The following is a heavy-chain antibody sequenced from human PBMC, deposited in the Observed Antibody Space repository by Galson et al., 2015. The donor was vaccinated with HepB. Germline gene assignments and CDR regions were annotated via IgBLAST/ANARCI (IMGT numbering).Heavy chain of an antibody. CDR2: IYYSGST. V-gene: IGHV4-59*01. D-gene: IGHD6-13*01. Sequence: ETLSLTCTVSGGSISSYYWSWIRQPPGKGLEWIGYIYYSGSTNYNPSLKSRVTISVDTSKNQFSLKLSSVTAADTAVYYCARVGLSSSGWFGEVAPWGQGTLVTVSS. J-gene: IGHJ5*02. CDR3: ARVGLSSSGWFGEVAP. CDR1: GGSISSYY.